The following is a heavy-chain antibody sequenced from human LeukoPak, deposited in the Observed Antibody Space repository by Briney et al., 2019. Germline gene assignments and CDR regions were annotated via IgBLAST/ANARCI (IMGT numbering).Heavy chain of an antibody. CDR3: ARDFQDDFWSGYPHDAFDI. CDR2: INPSGGST. D-gene: IGHD3-3*01. Sequence: ASVKVSCKASGYTFTSYYMHWVRQAPGQGLEWMGIINPSGGSTSYAQKFQGRVTITADKSTSTAYMELSSLRSEDTAVYYCARDFQDDFWSGYPHDAFDIWGQGTMVTVSS. V-gene: IGHV1-46*01. J-gene: IGHJ3*02. CDR1: GYTFTSYY.